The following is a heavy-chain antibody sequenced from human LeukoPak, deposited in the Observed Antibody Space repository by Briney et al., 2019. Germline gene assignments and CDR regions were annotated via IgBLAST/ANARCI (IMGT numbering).Heavy chain of an antibody. CDR3: AKCGLGTAHQRWFDP. J-gene: IGHJ5*02. CDR1: GFTFSSNA. V-gene: IGHV3-23*01. D-gene: IGHD1-14*01. Sequence: QPGGSLRLSCAASGFTFSSNAMTWVRQAPGKGLEWVSAISGSGGSTYYADFVKGRFTISRDNSKNTLYLQMNSLRAEDTAVYYCAKCGLGTAHQRWFDPWGQGTLVTVSS. CDR2: ISGSGGST.